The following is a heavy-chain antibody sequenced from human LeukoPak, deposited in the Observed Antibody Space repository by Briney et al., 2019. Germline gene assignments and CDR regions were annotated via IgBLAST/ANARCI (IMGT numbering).Heavy chain of an antibody. CDR2: IS. D-gene: IGHD3-22*01. CDR1: GFTFSSYA. Sequence: GRSLRLSCAASGFTFSSYAMHWVRQAPGKGLEWVAVISDSVKGRFTISRDNSKNMLYLQMNSLRAEDTAVYYCARGDSSTDYWGQGTLVTVSS. CDR3: ARGDSSTDY. J-gene: IGHJ4*02. V-gene: IGHV3-30*04.